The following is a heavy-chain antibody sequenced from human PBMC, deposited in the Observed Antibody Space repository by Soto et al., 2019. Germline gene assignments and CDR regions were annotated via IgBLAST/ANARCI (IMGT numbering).Heavy chain of an antibody. Sequence: QFHLLQSGAEVKKPGASVKVSCKAAGYTLTTYGVSWVRQAHGQGLEWVGWISAYNDHTNYAQKFQGRVTMTTDTSTSTAYMELRRLRSDDTAVYYCARGTYFDYWGQGTLVTVAS. CDR1: GYTLTTYG. J-gene: IGHJ4*02. CDR3: ARGTYFDY. CDR2: ISAYNDHT. V-gene: IGHV1-18*01. D-gene: IGHD1-1*01.